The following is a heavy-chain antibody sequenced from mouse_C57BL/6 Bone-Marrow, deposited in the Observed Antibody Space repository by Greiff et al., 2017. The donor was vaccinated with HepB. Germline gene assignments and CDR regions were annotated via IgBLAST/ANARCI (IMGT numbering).Heavy chain of an antibody. J-gene: IGHJ1*03. CDR1: GYTFTSYW. CDR2: IDPSDSYT. CDR3: ARDYYGSSGDWYFDV. Sequence: QVQLQQPGAELVKPGASVKLSCKASGYTFTSYWMQWVKQRPGQGLEWIGEIDPSDSYTNYNQKFKGKATLTVDTSSSTAYMQLSSLTSEDSAVYYCARDYYGSSGDWYFDVLGTGTTVTVSS. D-gene: IGHD1-1*01. V-gene: IGHV1-50*01.